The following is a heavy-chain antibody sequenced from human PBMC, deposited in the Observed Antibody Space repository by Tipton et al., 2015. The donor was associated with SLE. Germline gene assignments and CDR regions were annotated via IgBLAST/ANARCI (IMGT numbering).Heavy chain of an antibody. CDR3: ARQRLRLLSPLDA. J-gene: IGHJ6*02. D-gene: IGHD3-10*01. Sequence: LRLSCAASGFTFSTYAMNWIRQSPGKGLEWIACVCNSVSTNYDPSLKSRGTISVDTSKNHFSLELTSVTAADTAVYYCARQRLRLLSPLDAWGQGTTVTVS. CDR1: GFTFSTYA. V-gene: IGHV4-59*08. CDR2: VCNSVST.